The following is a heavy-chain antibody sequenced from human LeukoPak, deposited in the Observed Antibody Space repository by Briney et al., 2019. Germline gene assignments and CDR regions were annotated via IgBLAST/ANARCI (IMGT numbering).Heavy chain of an antibody. CDR3: ARERYDSSGYYYDY. CDR2: ISSSSSYI. CDR1: GFTFSSYS. Sequence: PGGSLRLSCAASGFTFSSYSMNWVSQAPGKGLEWASSISSSSSYIYYADSVKGRFTISRDNAKNSLYLQMNSLRAEDTAVYYCARERYDSSGYYYDYWGQGTLVTVSS. V-gene: IGHV3-21*01. J-gene: IGHJ4*02. D-gene: IGHD3-22*01.